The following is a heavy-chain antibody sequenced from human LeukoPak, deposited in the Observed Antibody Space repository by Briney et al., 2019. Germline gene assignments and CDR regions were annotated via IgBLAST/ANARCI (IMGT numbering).Heavy chain of an antibody. CDR1: YSISSGYY. CDR2: IYYSGST. D-gene: IGHD4-17*01. V-gene: IGHV4-59*01. J-gene: IGHJ4*02. Sequence: SETLSLTCTVSYSISSGYYWGWIRQPPGKGLEWIGYIYYSGSTNYNPSLKSRVTISVDTSKNQFSLKLSSVTAADTAVYYCAAEDDYGDSPHYWGQGTLVTVSS. CDR3: AAEDDYGDSPHY.